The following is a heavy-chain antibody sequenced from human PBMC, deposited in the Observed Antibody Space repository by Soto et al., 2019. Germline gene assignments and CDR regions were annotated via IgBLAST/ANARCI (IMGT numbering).Heavy chain of an antibody. D-gene: IGHD5-18*01. CDR2: IYTSGST. V-gene: IGHV4-4*07. CDR1: GGSISNFY. J-gene: IGHJ5*02. CDR3: ARDVQSGYTYGYDWIDP. Sequence: SETLSLTCTVSGGSISNFYWNWIRQPAGKALEWIGRIYTSGSTNYNPSLKSRVTMSVDTSTNQFPLKLGSVTAADTAVYYCARDVQSGYTYGYDWIDPWGQGTLVTVSS.